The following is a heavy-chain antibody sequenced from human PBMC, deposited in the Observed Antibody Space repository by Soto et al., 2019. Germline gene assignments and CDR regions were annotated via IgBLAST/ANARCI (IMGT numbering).Heavy chain of an antibody. CDR2: IYHSGST. Sequence: PSETLSLTCAVSGSSISSSNWWSWVRQPPGKGLEWIGEIYHSGSTNYNPSLKSRVTISVDKSKNQFSLKLSSVTAADTAVYYCARGSATAVAGTLDYWGQGTLVTVSS. D-gene: IGHD6-19*01. CDR1: GSSISSSNW. V-gene: IGHV4-4*02. CDR3: ARGSATAVAGTLDY. J-gene: IGHJ4*02.